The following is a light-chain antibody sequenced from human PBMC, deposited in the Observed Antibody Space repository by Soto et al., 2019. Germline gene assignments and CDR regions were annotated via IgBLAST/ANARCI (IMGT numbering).Light chain of an antibody. V-gene: IGKV3-20*01. CDR1: QSVSSSY. CDR2: GES. Sequence: EIVVTQSPGTLSLSPGERATLSCRASQSVSSSYLAWYQQKTGQAPRILIYGESSRATGIPDRFSGSGSGTDFTLTISRLEPEDFAVYYCQKYGSSPLTFGQGTKVDIK. CDR3: QKYGSSPLT. J-gene: IGKJ1*01.